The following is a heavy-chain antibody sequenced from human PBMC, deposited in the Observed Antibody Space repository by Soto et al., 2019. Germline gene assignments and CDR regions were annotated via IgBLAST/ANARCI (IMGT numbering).Heavy chain of an antibody. Sequence: QVQLQESGPGLVKPSETLSLTCTVSGDSISWYYWSWIRQPAGKGMEWIGRIHTTESTNYNPSLKRRVTMSIDTSNTQFSLRLSSLTAADTAVYYCVRALSSAAGLFFDYWGQGTLVTVSS. CDR2: IHTTEST. V-gene: IGHV4-4*07. CDR3: VRALSSAAGLFFDY. CDR1: GDSISWYY. J-gene: IGHJ4*02. D-gene: IGHD6-13*01.